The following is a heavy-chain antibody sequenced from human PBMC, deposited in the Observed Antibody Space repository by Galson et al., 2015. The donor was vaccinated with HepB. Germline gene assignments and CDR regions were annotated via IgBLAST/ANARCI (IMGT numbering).Heavy chain of an antibody. CDR2: ISRSGSST. J-gene: IGHJ5*02. Sequence: SLRLSCAASGFTFSSYAMNWVRQAPGKGLEWVSVISRSGSSTYYADSVKGRFTISRDNSKNTLYLQMNSLRAEDTAVYYCARDNLDRGQKGFDPWGRRTLVAVSS. CDR1: GFTFSSYA. CDR3: ARDNLDRGQKGFDP. V-gene: IGHV3-23*01. D-gene: IGHD1-1*01.